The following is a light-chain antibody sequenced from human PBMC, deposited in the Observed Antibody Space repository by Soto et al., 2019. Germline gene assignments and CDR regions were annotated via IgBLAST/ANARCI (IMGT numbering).Light chain of an antibody. Sequence: EIVMTQSPATLSVSPGERATLSCRASQSVSSNLAWYQQKPGQAPMLLIYGASTRATGIPARFSGSGSGTEFTLTLSSLQSEDFAVYYCQQYNNWPWTFGQGTKVEIK. CDR2: GAS. V-gene: IGKV3-15*01. CDR3: QQYNNWPWT. CDR1: QSVSSN. J-gene: IGKJ1*01.